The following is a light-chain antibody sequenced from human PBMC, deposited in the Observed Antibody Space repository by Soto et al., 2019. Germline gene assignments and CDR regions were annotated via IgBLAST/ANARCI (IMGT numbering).Light chain of an antibody. CDR2: KVS. CDR1: QSLVHSDGNTY. CDR3: MQATYWPWT. J-gene: IGKJ1*01. Sequence: DVVLTQSPVSLPVTLGQPASISCRSSQSLVHSDGNTYLSWFQQRPGQSPRRLIYKVSNWDSGVPDRFSGSGSGTDFTLKISRVEAEDVGFYYCMQATYWPWTFGQGTKVDIK. V-gene: IGKV2-30*02.